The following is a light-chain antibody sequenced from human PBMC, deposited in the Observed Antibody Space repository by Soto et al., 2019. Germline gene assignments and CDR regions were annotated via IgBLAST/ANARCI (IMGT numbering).Light chain of an antibody. CDR3: CSYAGSGTSI. CDR2: EGT. Sequence: QSVLTQPASVSGSPGQSITISCTGTSSDVGSYNLVSWYQQHPGKAPKLMVYEGTKRPSGVSYRFSASKSGNTASLTISGLQAEDEADYYCCSYAGSGTSIFGGGTKVTVL. V-gene: IGLV2-23*01. J-gene: IGLJ2*01. CDR1: SSDVGSYNL.